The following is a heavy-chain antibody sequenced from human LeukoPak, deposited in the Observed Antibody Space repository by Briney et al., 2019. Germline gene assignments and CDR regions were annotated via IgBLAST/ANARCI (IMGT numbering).Heavy chain of an antibody. J-gene: IGHJ4*02. CDR2: ISGSGGST. CDR1: GFTFSNYA. D-gene: IGHD6-19*01. CDR3: AKDLSGWSGSDY. V-gene: IGHV3-23*01. Sequence: GGSLRLSCAASGFTFSNYAMSWARQAPGKGLEWVSGISGSGGSTYYADSVKGRFTISRDNSKNTLYLQMNSLRAEDTAVYYCAKDLSGWSGSDYWGQGTLVTVSS.